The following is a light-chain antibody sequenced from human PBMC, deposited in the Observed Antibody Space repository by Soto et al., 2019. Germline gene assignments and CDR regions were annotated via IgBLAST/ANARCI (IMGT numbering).Light chain of an antibody. CDR1: SSDIGVYNF. CDR2: DVN. CDR3: SSYATSTV. J-gene: IGLJ2*01. V-gene: IGLV2-14*01. Sequence: QAVVTQPASVSGSPGQSITISCTGTSSDIGVYNFVSWYQQHPGKAPKLMIYDVNLRPSGVSDRFSGSKSGNTASLTISGLQAEDEAHYYCSSYATSTVFGGGTKLTVL.